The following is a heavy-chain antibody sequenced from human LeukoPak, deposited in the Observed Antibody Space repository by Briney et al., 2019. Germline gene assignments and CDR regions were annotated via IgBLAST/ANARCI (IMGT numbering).Heavy chain of an antibody. J-gene: IGHJ4*02. Sequence: ASVKVSCKVSGYTLTELSMHWVRQAPGKGLEWMGGFDPEDGETIYAPKFQGRVTMTEDTSTDTAYMELSSLRSEDTAVYYCATQPNADSYGFFWGQGTLATVSS. V-gene: IGHV1-24*01. CDR2: FDPEDGET. D-gene: IGHD5-18*01. CDR1: GYTLTELS. CDR3: ATQPNADSYGFF.